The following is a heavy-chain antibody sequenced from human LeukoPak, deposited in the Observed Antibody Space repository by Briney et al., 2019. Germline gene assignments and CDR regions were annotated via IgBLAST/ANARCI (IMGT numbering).Heavy chain of an antibody. Sequence: PSETLPLTCTVSGASISSYYWSWIRQPPGKGLEWIGYIYYSGSTNYNPSLKSRSTISVATSKNQFSLNLSSVTAADTAVYYCARLYSSSLGRVFDYWGQGTLVTVSS. CDR1: GASISSYY. V-gene: IGHV4-59*01. J-gene: IGHJ4*02. D-gene: IGHD6-13*01. CDR2: IYYSGST. CDR3: ARLYSSSLGRVFDY.